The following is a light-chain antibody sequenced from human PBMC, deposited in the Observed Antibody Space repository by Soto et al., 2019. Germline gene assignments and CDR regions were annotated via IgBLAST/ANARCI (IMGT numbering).Light chain of an antibody. CDR2: EVS. Sequence: QSVLTQPASVSGSPGQSITISCTGTSSDVGGYNYVSWYQQHPGKAPKVMIYEVSKRPSGVSNRFSGSKSGNTASPTISGLQAEDEADYYCSSYTSSSTRVFGTGTKVTVL. CDR3: SSYTSSSTRV. J-gene: IGLJ1*01. V-gene: IGLV2-14*01. CDR1: SSDVGGYNY.